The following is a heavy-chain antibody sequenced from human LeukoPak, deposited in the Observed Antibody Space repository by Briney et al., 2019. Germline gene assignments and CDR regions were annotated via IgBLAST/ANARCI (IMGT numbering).Heavy chain of an antibody. D-gene: IGHD3-9*01. Sequence: PGGSLRLSCAASGFTLSNNWMHWVRQAPGKGLVWVSRINSDGSSARYADSVKGRFTISRDNAKNTLYLQMNSLRAEDTAVYYCARDTLNGPFVISLDYWGQGALVTVSS. V-gene: IGHV3-74*01. CDR3: ARDTLNGPFVISLDY. CDR1: GFTLSNNW. J-gene: IGHJ4*02. CDR2: INSDGSSA.